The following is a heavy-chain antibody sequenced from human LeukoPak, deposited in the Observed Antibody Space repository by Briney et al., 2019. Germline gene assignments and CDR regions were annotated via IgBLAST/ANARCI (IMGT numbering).Heavy chain of an antibody. Sequence: SQTLSLTCTVSGGSISSGGYYWSWIRQHPGKGLEWIGYIYYSGSTYYNPSLKSRVTISVDTFKNQFSLKLSSVTAADTAVYYCARERRRDGYNHFDYWGQGTLVTVSS. CDR2: IYYSGST. V-gene: IGHV4-31*03. CDR3: ARERRRDGYNHFDY. CDR1: GGSISSGGYY. D-gene: IGHD5-24*01. J-gene: IGHJ4*02.